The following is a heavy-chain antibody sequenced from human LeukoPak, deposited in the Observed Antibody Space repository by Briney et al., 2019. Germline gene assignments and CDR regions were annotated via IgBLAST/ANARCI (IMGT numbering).Heavy chain of an antibody. J-gene: IGHJ2*01. CDR3: ARAFRARYFDL. V-gene: IGHV4-39*01. D-gene: IGHD2/OR15-2a*01. Sequence: SETLSLTCTVSGGSITTSSYYWGWIRQPPGKGLEWIGIIYYSGSTYYNPSLKGRVTISVDTSKNQFSLKLSSVTAADTAVYYCARAFRARYFDLWGRGTLVTVSS. CDR2: IYYSGST. CDR1: GGSITTSSYY.